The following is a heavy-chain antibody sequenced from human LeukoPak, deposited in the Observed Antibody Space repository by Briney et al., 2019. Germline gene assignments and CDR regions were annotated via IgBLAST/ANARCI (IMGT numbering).Heavy chain of an antibody. V-gene: IGHV4-4*09. CDR2: IYSSGST. CDR1: GGSISDNY. J-gene: IGHJ5*02. D-gene: IGHD6-19*01. Sequence: ASETLSLTCTVSGGSISDNYWSWIRQPPGKGLEWIGYIYSSGSTAYNPSLESRVTISIDTSQSQFSLQLTSVTAADMAVYYCARRRFAVPGTVWFDPWGRGIRVTVSS. CDR3: ARRRFAVPGTVWFDP.